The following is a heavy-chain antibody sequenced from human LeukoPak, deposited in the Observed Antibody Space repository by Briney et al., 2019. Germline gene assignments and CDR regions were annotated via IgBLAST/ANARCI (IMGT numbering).Heavy chain of an antibody. CDR2: INHSGST. CDR1: GGSFSGYY. J-gene: IGHJ2*01. D-gene: IGHD2-15*01. Sequence: SETLSLTCAVYGGSFSGYYWSWIRQPPGKGLEWIGEINHSGSTNYNPSLKSRVTISVDTSKNQFSLKLSSVTAADTAVYYCAGVHYLLRYFDLWGRGTLVTVSS. CDR3: AGVHYLLRYFDL. V-gene: IGHV4-34*01.